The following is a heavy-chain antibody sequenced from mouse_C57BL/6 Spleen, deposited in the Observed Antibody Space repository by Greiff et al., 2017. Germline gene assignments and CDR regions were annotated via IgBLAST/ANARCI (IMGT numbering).Heavy chain of an antibody. Sequence: VQLQQSGPGLVKPSQSLSLTCSVTGYSITSGYYWNWIRQFPGNKLEWMGYISYDGSNNYNPSLKNRISITRDTSKNQFFLKLNSVTTEDTATYYCARETTEGYFDVWGTGTTVTVSS. J-gene: IGHJ1*03. CDR2: ISYDGSN. D-gene: IGHD1-1*01. CDR3: ARETTEGYFDV. V-gene: IGHV3-6*01. CDR1: GYSITSGYY.